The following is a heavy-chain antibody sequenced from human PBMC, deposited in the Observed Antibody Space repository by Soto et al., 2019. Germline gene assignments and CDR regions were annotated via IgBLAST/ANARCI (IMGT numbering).Heavy chain of an antibody. CDR3: ARDQDDPYYYYGMDV. J-gene: IGHJ6*02. CDR1: GYTFTSYD. CDR2: MNPNSGNT. V-gene: IGHV1-8*01. Sequence: AAVKVSCKASGYTFTSYDINWVRQATGQGLEWMGWMNPNSGNTGYAQKFQGRVTMTRNTSISTAYMELSSLRSEDTAVYYCARDQDDPYYYYGMDVWGQGTTVTVSS. D-gene: IGHD2-2*01.